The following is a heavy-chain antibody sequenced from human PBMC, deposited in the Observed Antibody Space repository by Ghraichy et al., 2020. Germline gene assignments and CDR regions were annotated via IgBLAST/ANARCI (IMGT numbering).Heavy chain of an antibody. CDR3: ARDRGSGQQLGYNWFDP. D-gene: IGHD6-13*01. V-gene: IGHV4-4*07. J-gene: IGHJ5*02. CDR1: GVSITSYY. CDR2: IFSGGNT. Sequence: SETLSLTCAVSGVSITSYYWSWLRQPAGKGLVWIGRIFSGGNTDYSPSLKSRVTISIDTSKNHFSLKLSSVTAADTAVYYCARDRGSGQQLGYNWFDPWGQGTLVTVSS.